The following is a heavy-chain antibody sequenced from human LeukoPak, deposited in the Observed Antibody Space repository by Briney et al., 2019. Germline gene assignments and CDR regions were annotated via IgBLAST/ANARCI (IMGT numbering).Heavy chain of an antibody. D-gene: IGHD5-18*01. V-gene: IGHV4-59*01. CDR2: IYYSGST. CDR1: GGSISSYY. CDR3: ARAGYSYGYFFDY. Sequence: SETLSLTCTVSGGSISSYYWSWLRQPPGKELEGIGYIYYSGSTNYNPSLTNRVTISVDTSKNQFSLKLSSVTAADTAVYYCARAGYSYGYFFDYWGQGTLVTVP. J-gene: IGHJ4*02.